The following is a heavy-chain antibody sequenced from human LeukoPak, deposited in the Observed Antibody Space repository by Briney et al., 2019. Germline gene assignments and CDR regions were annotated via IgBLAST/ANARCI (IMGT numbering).Heavy chain of an antibody. CDR1: GFTFSSYS. D-gene: IGHD6-13*01. CDR2: ISSSSSYI. CDR3: ARDLRLVYFDY. Sequence: GGSLRLSCAASGFTFSSYSMNWVRQAPGKGLEWVSSISSSSSYIYYADSVKGRFTISRDNAKNSLYLQMNSLRAEDTDVYYCARDLRLVYFDYWGQGTLFTVSS. J-gene: IGHJ4*02. V-gene: IGHV3-21*01.